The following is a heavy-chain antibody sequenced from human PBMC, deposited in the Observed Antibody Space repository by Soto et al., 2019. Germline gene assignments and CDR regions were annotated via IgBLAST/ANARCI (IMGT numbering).Heavy chain of an antibody. V-gene: IGHV4-34*01. D-gene: IGHD4-17*01. Sequence: SETLSLTCAVYGGSFSGYYWSWIRQPPGKGLEWIGEINHSGSTNYNPSLKSRVTISVDTSEQQFSLKLSSVTAADTAVYYCASYYGDRFDYWGQGTLVTVSS. CDR3: ASYYGDRFDY. CDR1: GGSFSGYY. J-gene: IGHJ4*02. CDR2: INHSGST.